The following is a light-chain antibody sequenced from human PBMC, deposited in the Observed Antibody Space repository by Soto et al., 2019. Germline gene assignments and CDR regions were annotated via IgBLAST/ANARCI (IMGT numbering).Light chain of an antibody. CDR3: EQYNNWPIT. CDR2: GAS. V-gene: IGKV3-15*01. J-gene: IGKJ5*01. Sequence: VMTHSPGTLSLSPGERATLSCSSTQSVSSPYLAWYQQKPGQAPRLLIYGASTRATGIPARFSGSGSGTEFTLTISSLQSEDFAVYYCEQYNNWPITFGQGTRLEIK. CDR1: QSVSSPY.